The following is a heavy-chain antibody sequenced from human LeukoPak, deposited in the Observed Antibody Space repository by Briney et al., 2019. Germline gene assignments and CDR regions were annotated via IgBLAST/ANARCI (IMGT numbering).Heavy chain of an antibody. CDR1: GYTLTELS. Sequence: ASVKVSCKVSGYTLTELSMHWVRQAPGKGLEWMGGFDPEDGETIYAQKFQGRVAMTEGTSTDTAYMELSSLRSEDTAVYYCATRSGSYYEVDAFDIWGQGTMVTVSS. J-gene: IGHJ3*02. CDR2: FDPEDGET. CDR3: ATRSGSYYEVDAFDI. D-gene: IGHD1-26*01. V-gene: IGHV1-24*01.